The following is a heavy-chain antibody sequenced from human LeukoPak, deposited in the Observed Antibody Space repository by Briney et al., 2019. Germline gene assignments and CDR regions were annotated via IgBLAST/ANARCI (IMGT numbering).Heavy chain of an antibody. CDR3: AKRGVVIRVILVGFHKEAYYFES. Sequence: GGSLRLSCAVSGITLNNDGMTWVRQAPGKGLEWVAGISDSGGSTKYADSVKGRFTISRDNPKNTLYLQMNSLRAEDTAVYFCAKRGVVIRVILVGFHKEAYYFESWGQGALVTVSS. D-gene: IGHD3/OR15-3a*01. CDR2: ISDSGGST. J-gene: IGHJ4*02. V-gene: IGHV3-23*01. CDR1: GITLNNDG.